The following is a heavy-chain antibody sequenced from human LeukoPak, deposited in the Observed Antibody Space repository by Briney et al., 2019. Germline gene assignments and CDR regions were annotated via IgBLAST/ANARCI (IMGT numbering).Heavy chain of an antibody. V-gene: IGHV3-23*01. Sequence: GGSLRLSCAASGFTFSSYAMSWVRQAPGKGLEWVSAISGSGGTTFYADSVKGRFTISRDNSKNTLYLQVNSLRAADTAVYYCAKEKYSSGFFDYWGQGTLVTVSS. D-gene: IGHD6-19*01. J-gene: IGHJ4*02. CDR1: GFTFSSYA. CDR2: ISGSGGTT. CDR3: AKEKYSSGFFDY.